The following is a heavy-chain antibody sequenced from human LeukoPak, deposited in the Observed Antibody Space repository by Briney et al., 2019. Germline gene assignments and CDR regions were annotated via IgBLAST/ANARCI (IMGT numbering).Heavy chain of an antibody. D-gene: IGHD3-22*01. CDR3: ARDPGGIYYDSSGHFDY. J-gene: IGHJ4*02. CDR1: GGSFSGYY. V-gene: IGHV4-34*01. Sequence: SETLSLTCAVYGGSFSGYYWSWIRQPPGKGLEWIGEINYSGSTNYNPSLKSRVTISVDTSKNQFSLKLSSVTAADTAVYYCARDPGGIYYDSSGHFDYWGQGTLVTVSS. CDR2: INYSGST.